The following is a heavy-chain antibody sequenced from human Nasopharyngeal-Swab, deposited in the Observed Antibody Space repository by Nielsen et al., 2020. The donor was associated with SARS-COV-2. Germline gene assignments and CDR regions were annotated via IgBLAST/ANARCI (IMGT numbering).Heavy chain of an antibody. D-gene: IGHD3-16*02. J-gene: IGHJ3*01. CDR1: GFTIGSYY. CDR2: IYYSGTT. CDR3: ARGYDYLWGTYRYTQPDAFGV. V-gene: IGHV4-59*01. Sequence: ESLKISCAASGFTIGSYYWSWIRQPPGKGPEWIGYIYYSGTTNYNPSLKSRVTISLDMSENRFSLKLTSVTAADTAVYYCARGYDYLWGTYRYTQPDAFGVWGQGTMVTVSS.